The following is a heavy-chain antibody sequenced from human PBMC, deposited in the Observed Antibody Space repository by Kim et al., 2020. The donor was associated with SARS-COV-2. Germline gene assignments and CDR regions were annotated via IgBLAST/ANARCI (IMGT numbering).Heavy chain of an antibody. D-gene: IGHD2-2*01. J-gene: IGHJ6*02. V-gene: IGHV1-46*01. Sequence: ASVKVSCKASGYTFTSYYMHWVRQAPGQGLEWMGIINPSGGSTSYAQKFQGRVTMTRDTSTSTVYMELSSLRSEDTAVYYCASEEGTAKAGYCSSTSCSGDGMDVWGQGTTVTVSS. CDR1: GYTFTSYY. CDR3: ASEEGTAKAGYCSSTSCSGDGMDV. CDR2: INPSGGST.